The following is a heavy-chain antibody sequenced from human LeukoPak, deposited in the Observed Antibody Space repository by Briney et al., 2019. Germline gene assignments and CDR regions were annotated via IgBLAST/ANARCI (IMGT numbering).Heavy chain of an antibody. Sequence: SETLSLTCTVSGGSTRSYYWSWIRQPPGKGLEWIGYIYTSGSTKYNPSLKSRVTISVDTSKNQFSLKLSSVTAADTAVYYCARQATRSTAAMYYYHYGMDVWGQGTTVTVSS. J-gene: IGHJ6*02. D-gene: IGHD2-2*01. V-gene: IGHV4-4*09. CDR1: GGSTRSYY. CDR2: IYTSGST. CDR3: ARQATRSTAAMYYYHYGMDV.